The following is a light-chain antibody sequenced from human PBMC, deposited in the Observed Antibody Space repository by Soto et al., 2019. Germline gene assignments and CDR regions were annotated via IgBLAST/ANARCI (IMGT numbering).Light chain of an antibody. V-gene: IGLV2-14*01. CDR3: NSFRSSNTGV. J-gene: IGLJ3*02. CDR2: EVS. Sequence: QSALTQPASVSGSPGQSITISCTGTSSDVGGYNFVSWYQQHPGKAPKLMIYEVSNRPSGVSNRFSGSKSGNTASLTISGLQAEDEADYYCNSFRSSNTGVFGGGTKLTVL. CDR1: SSDVGGYNF.